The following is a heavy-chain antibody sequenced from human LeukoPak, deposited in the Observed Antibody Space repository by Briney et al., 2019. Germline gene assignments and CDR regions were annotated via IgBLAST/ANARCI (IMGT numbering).Heavy chain of an antibody. D-gene: IGHD2-15*01. Sequence: PSETLSLTCAVYGGSFSGYYWSWIRQPPGKGLEWIGEINHSGSTNYNPSLKSRVTISVDTSKNQFSLKLSSVTAADTAVYYCARGARRYCSGGSCLRFDYWGQGTLVTVSS. CDR2: INHSGST. V-gene: IGHV4-34*01. CDR1: GGSFSGYY. J-gene: IGHJ4*02. CDR3: ARGARRYCSGGSCLRFDY.